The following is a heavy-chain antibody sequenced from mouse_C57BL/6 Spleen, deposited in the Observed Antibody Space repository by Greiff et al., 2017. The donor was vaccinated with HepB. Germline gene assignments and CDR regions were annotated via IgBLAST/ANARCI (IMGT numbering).Heavy chain of an antibody. D-gene: IGHD2-4*01. Sequence: VQLQQSVAELVRPGASVKLSCTASGFNIKNTYMHWVKQRPEQGLEWIGRIDPANGNTKYAPKFQGKATITADTSSNTAYLQLSSLTSEDTAIYYCAQSTMITAGRAYGYFDVWGTGTTVTVSS. V-gene: IGHV14-3*01. CDR3: AQSTMITAGRAYGYFDV. CDR1: GFNIKNTY. CDR2: IDPANGNT. J-gene: IGHJ1*03.